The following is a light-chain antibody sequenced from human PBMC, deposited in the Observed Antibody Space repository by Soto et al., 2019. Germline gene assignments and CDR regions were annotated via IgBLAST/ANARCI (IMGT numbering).Light chain of an antibody. CDR3: QHYNNWPIG. CDR1: QSVSSN. J-gene: IGKJ5*01. V-gene: IGKV3-15*01. Sequence: EIVVTQSPATLSVSPGERATLSCRASQSVSSNLAWYQQKPGQAPRLLIYGASTGATGIPARFSGSGSGTEFTLTISSLQSEDFAVYYCQHYNNWPIGFGQGTRLEIK. CDR2: GAS.